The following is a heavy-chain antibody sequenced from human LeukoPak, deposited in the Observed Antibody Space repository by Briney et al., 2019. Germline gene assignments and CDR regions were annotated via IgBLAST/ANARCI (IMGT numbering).Heavy chain of an antibody. J-gene: IGHJ6*02. CDR1: GGSISIDTFY. CDR3: VRHKDPGSYYYYYGVDV. CDR2: IYYSGNT. Sequence: SETLSLTCTVSGGSISIDTFYWGWIRQPPGKGLEWIGSIYYSGNTYYNPSVETRVTISVDTSKNQFSLRLSSVTAADTAVYYYVRHKDPGSYYYYYGVDVWGQGTTVTVSS. V-gene: IGHV4-39*01.